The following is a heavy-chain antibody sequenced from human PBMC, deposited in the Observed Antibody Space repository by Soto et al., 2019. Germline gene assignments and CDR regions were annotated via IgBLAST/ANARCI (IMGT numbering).Heavy chain of an antibody. CDR3: AHTIYDSSGSTSYNY. CDR2: IYWNDDK. V-gene: IGHV2-5*01. Sequence: QITLKESGPTLVNPTQPLTLTCSFSGFSLSTSAVGVGWIRQPPGKALEWLALIYWNDDKRYSPSLKSRLTITKDTSKNQVVLTMTNVDPVDTATYYCAHTIYDSSGSTSYNYWGQGTLVTVSS. J-gene: IGHJ4*02. CDR1: GFSLSTSAVG. D-gene: IGHD3-22*01.